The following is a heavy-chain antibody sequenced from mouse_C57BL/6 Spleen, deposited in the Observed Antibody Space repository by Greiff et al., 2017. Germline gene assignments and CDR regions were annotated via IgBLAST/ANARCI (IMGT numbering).Heavy chain of an antibody. CDR3: ARSRVVGGPFAY. Sequence: VQLQQPGAELVMPGASVKLSCKASGYTFTSYWMPWVKQRPGQGLEWIGEIDPSDSYTNYNQKFKGKSTLTVDKSSSTAYMQLSSLTSEDSAVYYCARSRVVGGPFAYWGQGTLVTVSA. CDR2: IDPSDSYT. J-gene: IGHJ3*01. D-gene: IGHD1-1*01. V-gene: IGHV1-69*01. CDR1: GYTFTSYW.